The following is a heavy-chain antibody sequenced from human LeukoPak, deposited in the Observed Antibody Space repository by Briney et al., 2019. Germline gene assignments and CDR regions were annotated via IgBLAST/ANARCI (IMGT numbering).Heavy chain of an antibody. J-gene: IGHJ6*02. Sequence: GGSLRLSCAASGFTFSSYGMHWVRQAPGKGLEWVALIYYDGSNKYYADSVKGRFTISRDNSKNTLYLQMNSLRAEDTAVYYCASSRGYSYGFHGMDVWGQGTTVTVSS. CDR3: ASSRGYSYGFHGMDV. CDR1: GFTFSSYG. CDR2: IYYDGSNK. V-gene: IGHV3-33*08. D-gene: IGHD5-18*01.